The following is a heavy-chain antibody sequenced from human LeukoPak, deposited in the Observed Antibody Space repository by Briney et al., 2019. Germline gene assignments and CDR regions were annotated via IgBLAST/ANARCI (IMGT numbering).Heavy chain of an antibody. CDR2: ISGNNGNT. D-gene: IGHD2-15*01. V-gene: IGHV1-18*01. CDR3: ARDVGNVYFDF. CDR1: GYTFTNYG. Sequence: ASAKVSCKASGYTFTNYGISWVRQAPGQGPEWMGWISGNNGNTNYAQKVQGRVTMTTDTSTSTAYMELRSLRSDDTAVYYCARDVGNVYFDFWGQGTLVTVSS. J-gene: IGHJ4*02.